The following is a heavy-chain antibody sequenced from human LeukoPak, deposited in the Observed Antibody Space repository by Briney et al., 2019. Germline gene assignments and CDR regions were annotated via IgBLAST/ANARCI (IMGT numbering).Heavy chain of an antibody. D-gene: IGHD4-17*01. CDR1: GFTFSSYA. J-gene: IGHJ4*02. CDR3: ARDRDYVLDY. CDR2: ISSSSSYI. V-gene: IGHV3-21*01. Sequence: GGSLRLSCAASGFTFSSYAMSWVRQAPGKGLEWVSSISSSSSYIYYADSVKGRFTISRDNAKNSLYLQMNSLRAEDTAVYYCARDRDYVLDYWGQGTLVTVSS.